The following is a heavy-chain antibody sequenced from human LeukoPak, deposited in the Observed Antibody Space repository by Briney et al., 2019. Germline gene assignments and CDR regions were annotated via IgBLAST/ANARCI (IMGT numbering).Heavy chain of an antibody. Sequence: GGSLRLSCAAPGFTFSNYAMSWVRQAPEKGLEWVSSIDSGGSTYYADSVKGQFTISRDNSKNTLYLQMNSLRVEDTAVYYCARYVRAADKYYFDYWGQGTLVTVSS. CDR3: ARYVRAADKYYFDY. D-gene: IGHD1-26*01. CDR1: GFTFSNYA. V-gene: IGHV3-23*01. J-gene: IGHJ4*02. CDR2: IDSGGST.